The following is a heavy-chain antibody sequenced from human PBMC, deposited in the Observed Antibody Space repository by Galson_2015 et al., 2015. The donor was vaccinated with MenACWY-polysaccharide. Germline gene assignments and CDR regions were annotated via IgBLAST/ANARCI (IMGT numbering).Heavy chain of an antibody. CDR2: ISGDGSST. CDR3: ARVDHGLGVDTTISPKRDAFDI. V-gene: IGHV3-74*01. D-gene: IGHD5-18*01. CDR1: GLTFSRSW. Sequence: SLRLSCAASGLTFSRSWMHWVRQAPGKGLVWVSRISGDGSSTSYANSVKGRFTISRDNAKNTLFLQMNSLRAEDTALYYCARVDHGLGVDTTISPKRDAFDIWGQGTMVTASS. J-gene: IGHJ3*02.